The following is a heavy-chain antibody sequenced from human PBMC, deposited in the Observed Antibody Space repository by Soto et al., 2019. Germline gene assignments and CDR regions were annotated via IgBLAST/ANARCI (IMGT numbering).Heavy chain of an antibody. CDR3: ARDSYDVLTGQKRYFDS. Sequence: LRLSCAASGFTFDTYAMSWVRQAPGRGLEWVSSIGGGDDDRHYTDSVKGRFTISRDNSRNTVFLHMSSLSAEDTARYYCARDSYDVLTGQKRYFDSWGQGTLVTVSS. J-gene: IGHJ4*02. D-gene: IGHD3-9*01. V-gene: IGHV3-23*01. CDR2: IGGGDDDR. CDR1: GFTFDTYA.